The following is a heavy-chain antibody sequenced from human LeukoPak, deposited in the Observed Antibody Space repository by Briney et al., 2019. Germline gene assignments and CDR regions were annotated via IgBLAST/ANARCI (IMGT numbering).Heavy chain of an antibody. CDR1: GFTFSSYA. V-gene: IGHV3-23*01. CDR2: ISGSGGST. CDR3: AKSPTVTTFRNYYFEY. D-gene: IGHD4-17*01. Sequence: GGSLRLSCAASGFTFSSYAMSWVRQAPGKGLEWVSAISGSGGSTYNADSVKGRFTISRDNSKNTLYLQMNSLRAEDTAVYYCAKSPTVTTFRNYYFEYWGQGTLVTVSS. J-gene: IGHJ4*02.